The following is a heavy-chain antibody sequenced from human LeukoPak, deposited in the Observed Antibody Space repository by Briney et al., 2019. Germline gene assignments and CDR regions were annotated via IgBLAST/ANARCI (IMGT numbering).Heavy chain of an antibody. CDR2: INPNSGGT. V-gene: IGHV1-2*06. CDR3: ARDLVAYSSSWYNWFDP. J-gene: IGHJ5*02. CDR1: GYTFTGYY. Sequence: GASVKVSCKASGYTFTGYYMHWVRQAPGQGLEWMGRINPNSGGTNYAHKFQGRVTMTRDTSISTAYMELSRLRSDDTAVYYCARDLVAYSSSWYNWFDPWGQGTLVTVSS. D-gene: IGHD6-13*01.